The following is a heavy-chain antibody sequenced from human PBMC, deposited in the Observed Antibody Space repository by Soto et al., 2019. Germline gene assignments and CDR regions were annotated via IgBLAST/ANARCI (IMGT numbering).Heavy chain of an antibody. J-gene: IGHJ4*02. CDR2: ISAYNGNT. CDR1: GYTFTSYG. D-gene: IGHD2-2*01. V-gene: IGHV1-18*01. CDR3: AREVVLVPAATPPAVDY. Sequence: QVQLVQSGAEVKKPGASVKVSCKASGYTFTSYGISWVRQAPGQGLEWMGWISAYNGNTNYAQKLQGRVTMTTDTSTSTAYMELRSLRSDDTAVYYCAREVVLVPAATPPAVDYWGQGTLVTVSS.